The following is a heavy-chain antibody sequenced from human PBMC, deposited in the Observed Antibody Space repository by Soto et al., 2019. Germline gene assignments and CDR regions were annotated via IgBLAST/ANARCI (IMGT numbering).Heavy chain of an antibody. CDR2: IIPIFGTA. CDR3: ARAHRSNYCSSTSCPRGWFDP. V-gene: IGHV1-69*06. D-gene: IGHD2-2*01. Sequence: AASVKVSCKASGGTFSSYAISWVRQAPGQGLEWMGGIIPIFGTANYAQKFQGRVTITADKSTSTAYMELSSLRSEDTAVYYCARAHRSNYCSSTSCPRGWFDPWGQGTLVTVSS. CDR1: GGTFSSYA. J-gene: IGHJ5*02.